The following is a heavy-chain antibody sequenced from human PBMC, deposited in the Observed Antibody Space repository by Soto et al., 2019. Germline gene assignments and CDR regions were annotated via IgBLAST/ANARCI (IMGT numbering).Heavy chain of an antibody. Sequence: SETLSLTCAVYGGSFSGYYWSWIRQPPGKGLEWIGEINHSGSTNYNPSLKSRVTISVDTSKNQFSLKLSSVTAADTAVYYCARTGTYSIKFFDYWGQGTLVTVSS. CDR3: ARTGTYSIKFFDY. D-gene: IGHD4-4*01. CDR1: GGSFSGYY. V-gene: IGHV4-34*01. J-gene: IGHJ4*02. CDR2: INHSGST.